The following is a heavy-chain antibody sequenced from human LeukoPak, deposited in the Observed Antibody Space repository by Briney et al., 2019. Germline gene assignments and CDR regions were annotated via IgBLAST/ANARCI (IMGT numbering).Heavy chain of an antibody. D-gene: IGHD3-10*01. V-gene: IGHV3-30-3*01. J-gene: IGHJ4*02. CDR2: ISYDGSNK. CDR1: GFTFSSYA. Sequence: GRSLRLSCAASGFTFSSYAMHWVRQAPGKGLEWVAVISYDGSNKYYADSVKGRFTISRDNSKNTLYLQMNSLRAEDTAVYYCARDRHRITVVRGVTPDYWGQGTLVTVSS. CDR3: ARDRHRITVVRGVTPDY.